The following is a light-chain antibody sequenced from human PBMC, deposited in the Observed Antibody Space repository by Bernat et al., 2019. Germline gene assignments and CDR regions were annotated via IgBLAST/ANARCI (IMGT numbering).Light chain of an antibody. Sequence: DIQLTQSPPFLSASVGDRVTITCRASQVIGTYLAWYQQKPGKAPNLLIYGASTVQTGVPSRFSGSGSGTEFTLTITSLRPEDFPTYHCQQLNSYPITFGQGTRLEIK. V-gene: IGKV1-9*01. CDR3: QQLNSYPIT. J-gene: IGKJ5*01. CDR1: QVIGTY. CDR2: GAS.